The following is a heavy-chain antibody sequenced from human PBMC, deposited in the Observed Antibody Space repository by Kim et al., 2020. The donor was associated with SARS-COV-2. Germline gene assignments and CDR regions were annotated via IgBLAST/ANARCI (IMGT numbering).Heavy chain of an antibody. CDR3: ARGGNAYFDP. CDR1: GFTLSSYG. J-gene: IGHJ5*02. Sequence: GGSLRLSCAASGFTLSSYGMHWVRQAPGKGLEWVAIIWYDGTNKFYADSVKGRFTISRDNSKNTLYLQMSSLRDEDTAVYYCARGGNAYFDPWGQGTLVTVSS. CDR2: IWYDGTNK. V-gene: IGHV3-33*01. D-gene: IGHD1-1*01.